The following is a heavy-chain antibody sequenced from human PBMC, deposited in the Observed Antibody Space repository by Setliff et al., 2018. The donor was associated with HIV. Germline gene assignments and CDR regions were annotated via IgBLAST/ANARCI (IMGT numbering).Heavy chain of an antibody. CDR1: GGFITNDGYY. CDR2: IYFNGNT. CDR3: GRDMHANIYAVDI. D-gene: IGHD2-2*01. J-gene: IGHJ3*02. V-gene: IGHV4-31*03. Sequence: SETLSLTCTVSGGFITNDGYYWTWIRHRPGKGLEWIGYIYFNGNTHYNPSLEGRVTMSVDTSKKQLSLMLTSVTAADTAVYYCGRDMHANIYAVDIWGQGTLVTVSS.